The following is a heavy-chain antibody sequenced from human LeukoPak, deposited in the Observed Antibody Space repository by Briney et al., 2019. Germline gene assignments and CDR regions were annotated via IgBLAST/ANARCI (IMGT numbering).Heavy chain of an antibody. CDR2: IIPIFGTA. D-gene: IGHD5-24*01. J-gene: IGHJ4*02. CDR3: ARGDGYNHQFDY. V-gene: IGHV1-69*05. CDR1: GGTFSSYA. Sequence: ASVKVSCKASGGTFSSYAISWVREAPGQGLEWMGGIIPIFGTANYAQKSQGRVTITTDESTCTAYMELSSLRSEDTAVYYCARGDGYNHQFDYWGQGTLVTVSS.